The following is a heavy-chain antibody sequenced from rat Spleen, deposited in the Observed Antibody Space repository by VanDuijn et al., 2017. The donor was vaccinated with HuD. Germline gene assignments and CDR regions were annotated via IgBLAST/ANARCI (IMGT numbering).Heavy chain of an antibody. CDR1: GYSITSSYR. CDR3: ARHEYWYFDF. Sequence: EVQLQESGPGLVKPSQSLSLTCSVSGYSITSSYRWNWIRMFPGNKLEWMGYINSAGSTNYNPSLISRISITRDTSKNQFFLQVNSVTNEDTATYYCARHEYWYFDFWGPGTMVTVSS. D-gene: IGHD1-7*01. CDR2: INSAGST. J-gene: IGHJ1*01. V-gene: IGHV3-3*01.